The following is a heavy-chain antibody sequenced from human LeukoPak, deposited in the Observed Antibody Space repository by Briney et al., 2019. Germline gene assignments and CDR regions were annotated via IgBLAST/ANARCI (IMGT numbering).Heavy chain of an antibody. D-gene: IGHD5-18*01. V-gene: IGHV4-39*01. CDR2: IYYSGSS. J-gene: IGHJ4*02. CDR3: ARRRGYSYGLYYFDY. Sequence: PSETLSLTCTVSGGSISSSSYYWGWIRQPPGKGLEWTGSIYYSGSSYYTQSLKSRVTISVDTSKNKFSLKLSSVTAVDTAVYYCARRRGYSYGLYYFDYWGQGTLVAVSS. CDR1: GGSISSSSYY.